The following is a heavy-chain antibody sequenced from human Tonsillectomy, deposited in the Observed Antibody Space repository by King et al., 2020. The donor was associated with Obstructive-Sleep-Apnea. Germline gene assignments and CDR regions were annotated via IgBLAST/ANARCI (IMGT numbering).Heavy chain of an antibody. V-gene: IGHV3-30*04. CDR1: GFTFSIYA. J-gene: IGHJ3*02. Sequence: QLVQSGGGVVQPGRPLRLSCAASGFTFSIYAMHWVRQAAGRGLGWLALISCDGSNKYNTDSVKGRFTISRDNSKNPLYLQMNSLRAEDTAVYYCASPVVPAAINAFDIWGQGTMVTVSS. D-gene: IGHD2-2*02. CDR2: ISCDGSNK. CDR3: ASPVVPAAINAFDI.